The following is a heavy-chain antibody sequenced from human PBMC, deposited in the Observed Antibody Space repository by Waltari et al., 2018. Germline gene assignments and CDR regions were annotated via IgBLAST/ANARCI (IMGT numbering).Heavy chain of an antibody. V-gene: IGHV3-21*01. CDR2: ISSSSNYI. J-gene: IGHJ4*02. CDR3: ARDFTSWGFDY. CDR1: GFTFSSYS. Sequence: EVQLVESGGGLVKPGGSLRLSCAASGFTFSSYSMNWVRQAPGKGLEGVSSISSSSNYIYYADSVKGRITIFRDNAKHSLFLQMNSLRAEDTAVYYCARDFTSWGFDYWGQGTLVTVSS. D-gene: IGHD2-2*01.